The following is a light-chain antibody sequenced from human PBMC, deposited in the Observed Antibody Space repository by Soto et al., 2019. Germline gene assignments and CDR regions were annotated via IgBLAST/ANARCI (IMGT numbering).Light chain of an antibody. V-gene: IGKV1-39*01. CDR1: QSISSY. Sequence: DIQVTQSPSSLSASVGDRVNMTSDPSQSISSYLNWYQQKPGKAPKLLIYAASSLQSGVPSRFSGSGSGTDFTLTISSLQTEDFATYSCQQSYSTPWTFGKGTKVDIK. CDR2: AAS. J-gene: IGKJ1*01. CDR3: QQSYSTPWT.